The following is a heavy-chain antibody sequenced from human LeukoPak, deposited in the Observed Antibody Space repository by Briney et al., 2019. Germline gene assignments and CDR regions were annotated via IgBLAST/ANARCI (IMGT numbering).Heavy chain of an antibody. D-gene: IGHD6-13*01. J-gene: IGHJ4*02. V-gene: IGHV4-59*01. CDR2: IYYSGST. CDR1: GGSISSYC. Sequence: SESLSLTCTVSGGSISSYCWSWIRQPPGKGLEWIGYIYYSGSTNYNPSHKSRVTISVDTSKNQFSLKLISVTAADTAVYYCARAAGPLAAPDFWGQGTPVTVSS. CDR3: ARAAGPLAAPDF.